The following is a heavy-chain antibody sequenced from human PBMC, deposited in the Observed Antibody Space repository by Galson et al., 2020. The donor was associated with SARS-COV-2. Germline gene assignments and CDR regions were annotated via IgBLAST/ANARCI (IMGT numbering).Heavy chain of an antibody. Sequence: GGSLRLSCAASGFAFGSYAMGWVRQAPGKGLEWLSTVSSGGDRAYYPDSVRGRLTGSRDNSNNTLHLQINSLRVEDTAIYYCAKDSGGRGWYFDDWGQGILVTVSS. CDR1: GFAFGSYA. CDR3: AKDSGGRGWYFDD. D-gene: IGHD6-19*01. V-gene: IGHV3-23*01. CDR2: VSSGGDRA. J-gene: IGHJ4*02.